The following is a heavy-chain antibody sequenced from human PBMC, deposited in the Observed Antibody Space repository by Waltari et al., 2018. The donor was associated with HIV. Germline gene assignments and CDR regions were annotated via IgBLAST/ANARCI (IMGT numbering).Heavy chain of an antibody. J-gene: IGHJ4*02. CDR1: GYSFTSYW. D-gene: IGHD6-19*01. V-gene: IGHV5-51*01. CDR3: ARLEGIAVAGYFDY. CDR2: IYPGDSDT. Sequence: EVPLVQSGAEVKKPGEALQISCKGSGYSFTSYWIRWVRHMPGNGLEWMGVIYPGDSDTRYSPSFQGQVTISADKSISTAYLQWSSLKASDTAMYYCARLEGIAVAGYFDYWGQGTLVTVSS.